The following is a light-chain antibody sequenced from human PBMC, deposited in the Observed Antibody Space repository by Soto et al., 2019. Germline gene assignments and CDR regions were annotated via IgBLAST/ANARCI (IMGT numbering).Light chain of an antibody. CDR1: QSVNSY. CDR2: DAS. CDR3: QQRSNWPLT. J-gene: IGKJ4*01. Sequence: EIVLTQSPATLSLSPGETATLSCRASQSVNSYLAWYQQKPGQAPRLLIYDASDRATGIPTRFSGSESGTDFPLTISSLEPEDFAVYYCQQRSNWPLTFGGGTKVEIK. V-gene: IGKV3-11*01.